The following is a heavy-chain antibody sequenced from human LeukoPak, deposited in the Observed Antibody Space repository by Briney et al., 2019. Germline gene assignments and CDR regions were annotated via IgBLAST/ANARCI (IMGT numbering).Heavy chain of an antibody. CDR2: TYYRSKWNN. CDR3: ARNPPTGGYFVY. V-gene: IGHV6-1*01. CDR1: GDSVSSDTSA. D-gene: IGHD1-14*01. J-gene: IGHJ4*02. Sequence: SQTLSLTCAISGDSVSSDTSAWIWIRQSPSRGLEWLGRTYYRSKWNNEYTVSMKSRITINPDTSKNQFSLQLNSVTPEDTAVYYCARNPPTGGYFVYWGQGTLVTVSS.